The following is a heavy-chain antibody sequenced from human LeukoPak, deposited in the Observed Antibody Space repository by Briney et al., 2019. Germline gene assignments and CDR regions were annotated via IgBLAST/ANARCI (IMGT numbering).Heavy chain of an antibody. Sequence: GGSLRLSCAASGFTFSIYGMHWVRQAPGKGLEWVAVISYDGSNIYYADSVKGRFTISRDNSKNTLYLQMNSLRPEDTAVYYCAREMGDYGDYVNWFDPWGQGTLVTVSS. CDR2: ISYDGSNI. V-gene: IGHV3-30*03. D-gene: IGHD4-17*01. CDR3: AREMGDYGDYVNWFDP. J-gene: IGHJ5*02. CDR1: GFTFSIYG.